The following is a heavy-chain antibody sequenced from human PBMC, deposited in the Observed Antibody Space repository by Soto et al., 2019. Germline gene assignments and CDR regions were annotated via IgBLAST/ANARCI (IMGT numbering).Heavy chain of an antibody. J-gene: IGHJ6*02. CDR2: ISAYSVDT. CDR1: GYRFETYG. D-gene: IGHD2-21*01. V-gene: IGHV1-18*01. Sequence: ASVKVSCKASGYRFETYGMTWVRQAPGQGLEWMGWISAYSVDTYNAQKFQDRVTMTTDTSTGRAYMELRGLRSDDTAVYYCARGHEVIRGALDVWGQGTTVTVSS. CDR3: ARGHEVIRGALDV.